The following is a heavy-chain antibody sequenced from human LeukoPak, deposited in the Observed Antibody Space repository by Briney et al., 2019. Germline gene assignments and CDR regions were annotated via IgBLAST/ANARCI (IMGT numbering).Heavy chain of an antibody. V-gene: IGHV3-48*03. J-gene: IGHJ6*03. CDR2: ISSSGSTI. CDR3: AGGGYSYAKSHYYYYYMDV. CDR1: GFTFSSYE. Sequence: GGSLRLSCAASGFTFSSYEMNWVRQAPGKGLEWVSYISSSGSTIYYADSVKGRFTISRDNAKNSLYLQMNSLRAEDPAVYYCAGGGYSYAKSHYYYYYMDVWGKGTTVTVSS. D-gene: IGHD5-18*01.